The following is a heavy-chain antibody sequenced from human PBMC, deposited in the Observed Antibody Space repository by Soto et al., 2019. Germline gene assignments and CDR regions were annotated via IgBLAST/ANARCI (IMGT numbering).Heavy chain of an antibody. J-gene: IGHJ6*03. D-gene: IGHD6-6*01. Sequence: PGGSLRLSCAASGFTFSSYAMSWVRQAPGKGLEWVSAISGSGGSTYYADSVKGRFTISRDNSKNTLYLQMISLRAEDTAVYYCAKISSSSVYYYYYMDVWGKGTTVTVSS. V-gene: IGHV3-23*01. CDR2: ISGSGGST. CDR1: GFTFSSYA. CDR3: AKISSSSVYYYYYMDV.